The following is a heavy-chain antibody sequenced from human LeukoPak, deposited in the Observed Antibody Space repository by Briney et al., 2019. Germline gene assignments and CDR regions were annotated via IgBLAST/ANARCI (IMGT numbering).Heavy chain of an antibody. CDR1: GYSISSGYY. Sequence: SETLSLTCTVSGYSISSGYYWGWIRQPPGKGLEWIGEINHSGSTNYNPSLKSRVTISVDTSKNQFSLKLSSVTAADTAVYYCARYSRYYGSGSYYPPGQNYYYYMDVWGKGTTVTVSS. CDR2: INHSGST. CDR3: ARYSRYYGSGSYYPPGQNYYYYMDV. V-gene: IGHV4-38-2*02. D-gene: IGHD3-10*01. J-gene: IGHJ6*03.